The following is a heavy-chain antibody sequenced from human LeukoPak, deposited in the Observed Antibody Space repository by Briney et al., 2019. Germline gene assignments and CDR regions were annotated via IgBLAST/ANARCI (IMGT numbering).Heavy chain of an antibody. J-gene: IGHJ6*03. D-gene: IGHD3-22*01. CDR2: INHSGIT. CDR1: GGSFSGYY. Sequence: SETLSLTCAVYGGSFSGYYWSWIRQPPGKGLEWIGEINHSGITNCNPSLKSRVTISVDTSKNQFSLKLSSVTAADTGVYYCARGRRLTVVGHYYYYMDVWGKGTTVTVSS. CDR3: ARGRRLTVVGHYYYYMDV. V-gene: IGHV4-34*01.